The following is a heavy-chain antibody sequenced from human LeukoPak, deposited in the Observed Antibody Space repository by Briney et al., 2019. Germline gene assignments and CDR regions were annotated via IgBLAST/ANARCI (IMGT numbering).Heavy chain of an antibody. CDR2: INPNGGTT. CDR3: ARARDIVVVPATNDFWSGYGGGFDP. D-gene: IGHD2-15*01. J-gene: IGHJ5*02. CDR1: GYTFTSYF. V-gene: IGHV1-46*01. Sequence: ASVKVSCKASGYTFTSYFIHWVRLATGQGLEWMGVINPNGGTTNYAQKFQGRVTMTRDTSTSTVYMELSSLRSEDTAVYYCARARDIVVVPATNDFWSGYGGGFDPWGQGTLITVSS.